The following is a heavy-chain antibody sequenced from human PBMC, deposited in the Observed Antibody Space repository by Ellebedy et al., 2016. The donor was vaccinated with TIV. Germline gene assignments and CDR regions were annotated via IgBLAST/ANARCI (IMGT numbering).Heavy chain of an antibody. CDR2: ISPNGGGT. Sequence: AASVKVSCKASGYTFTDYRLDWVRQAPGLGLAWMGWISPNGGGTHYAQKFQGRVSMTGDTSISTAYLELSRLKSDDTAVYYCARDYWGSYEYWGQGTLVTVSS. D-gene: IGHD1-26*01. CDR1: GYTFTDYR. CDR3: ARDYWGSYEY. J-gene: IGHJ4*02. V-gene: IGHV1-2*02.